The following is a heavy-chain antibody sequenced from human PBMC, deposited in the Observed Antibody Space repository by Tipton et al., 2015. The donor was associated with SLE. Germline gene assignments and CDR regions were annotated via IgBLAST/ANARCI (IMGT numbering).Heavy chain of an antibody. CDR1: GFTFSSYA. CDR2: ISGSGDST. Sequence: SLRLSCAASGFTFSSYAMSWVRQAPGKGLEWVSAISGSGDSTYYADSVKGRFTISRDNAKNSLYLQMNSLRAEDTAVYFCASLPQPHWPHYYYGVDVWGQGTTVTVSS. J-gene: IGHJ6*02. CDR3: ASLPQPHWPHYYYGVDV. D-gene: IGHD1-1*01. V-gene: IGHV3-23*01.